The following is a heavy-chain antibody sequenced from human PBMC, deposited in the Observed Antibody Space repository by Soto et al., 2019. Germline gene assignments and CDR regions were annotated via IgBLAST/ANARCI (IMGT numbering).Heavy chain of an antibody. V-gene: IGHV4-31*03. CDR2: IYYSGST. Sequence: QVQLQESGPGLVKPSQTLSLTCTVSGGSISSGGYYWSWIRQHPGKGLEWIGYIYYSGSTYYNPSLKSRVTISVDTSKHQFSLKLSSVTAADTAVYYCARDFGRFGELFWFDPWGQGTLVTVSS. CDR3: ARDFGRFGELFWFDP. D-gene: IGHD3-10*01. CDR1: GGSISSGGYY. J-gene: IGHJ5*02.